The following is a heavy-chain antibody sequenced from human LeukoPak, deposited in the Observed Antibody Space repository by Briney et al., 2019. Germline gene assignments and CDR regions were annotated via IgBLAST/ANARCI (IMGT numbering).Heavy chain of an antibody. CDR1: RFTFSSFD. V-gene: IGHV3-30*02. CDR2: IRFDGSNK. CDR3: ARQIGVSIDY. Sequence: GGSLRLSCAASRFTFSSFDMDWVRQAPGKGLEWVTFIRFDGSNKYYADSVKGRFTISRDNSKSTLYLQMSSLRPEDTAVYYCARQIGVSIDYWGQGTLVTVSS. D-gene: IGHD5/OR15-5a*01. J-gene: IGHJ4*02.